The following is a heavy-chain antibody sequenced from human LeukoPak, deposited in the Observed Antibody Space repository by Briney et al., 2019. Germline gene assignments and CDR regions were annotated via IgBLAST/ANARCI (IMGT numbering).Heavy chain of an antibody. CDR1: GYTFTGYY. D-gene: IGHD3-10*01. J-gene: IGHJ5*02. CDR2: INPNSGGT. CDR3: ARDPAIFTMVRGVINNWFDP. Sequence: ASVKVSCKASGYTFTGYYMHWVRQAPGQGLEWMGWINPNSGGTNYAQKFQGRVTMTRDTSISTAYMELSRLRSDDTAVYYCARDPAIFTMVRGVINNWFDPWGRGTLVTVSA. V-gene: IGHV1-2*02.